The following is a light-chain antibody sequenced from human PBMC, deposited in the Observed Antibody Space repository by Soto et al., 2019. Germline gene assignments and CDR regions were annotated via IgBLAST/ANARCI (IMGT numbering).Light chain of an antibody. J-gene: IGKJ1*01. CDR1: QRISTW. CDR3: QQYNSFRT. Sequence: DIQMTQSPSTLSASVGDRVTITCRASQRISTWLAWYQQKLGKAPNLLIYDASSLESGVPSRFSGSGSETEFTLTISRLQPDDFATYYCQQYNSFRTYGQGTKVDIK. V-gene: IGKV1-5*01. CDR2: DAS.